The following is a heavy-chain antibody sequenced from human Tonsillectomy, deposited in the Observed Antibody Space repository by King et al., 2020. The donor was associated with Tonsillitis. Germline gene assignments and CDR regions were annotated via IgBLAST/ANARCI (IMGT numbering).Heavy chain of an antibody. D-gene: IGHD3-3*01. CDR2: IFYSGRT. J-gene: IGHJ4*02. V-gene: IGHV4-39*01. CDR3: ARHSILGGVMGWDLDY. CDR1: GGSISNSNYY. Sequence: QLQESGPGLVKPSETLSLTCTVSGGSISNSNYYWGWIRQPPGKGLEWIGSIFYSGRTNYNPSLKSRVTISVDTSKNQFSLKLSSVTAADTAVYYCARHSILGGVMGWDLDYWGQGPLVTVSS.